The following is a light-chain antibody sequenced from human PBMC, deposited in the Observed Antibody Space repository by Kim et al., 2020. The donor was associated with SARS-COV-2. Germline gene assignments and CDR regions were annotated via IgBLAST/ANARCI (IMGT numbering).Light chain of an antibody. CDR2: AVP. J-gene: IGLJ2*01. CDR3: SSYTSSDTVV. Sequence: GRSITDSCTGISSDVGGYNYVSWYQQHPGKPPKLMIYAVPNRPSGVSNRFSGSKSASTASLTISGLQPEDEADYYCSSYTSSDTVVFGGGTQLTVL. CDR1: SSDVGGYNY. V-gene: IGLV2-14*03.